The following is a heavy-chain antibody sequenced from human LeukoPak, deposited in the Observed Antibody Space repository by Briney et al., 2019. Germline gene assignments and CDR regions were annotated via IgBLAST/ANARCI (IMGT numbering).Heavy chain of an antibody. CDR1: GFTFSSYE. D-gene: IGHD6-13*01. V-gene: IGHV3-48*03. Sequence: PGGSLRLSCAASGFTFSSYEMNWVRQAPGKGLEWVSYISSSGSTIYYADSVKGRFTISRDNAKNSLYLQMNSLRAEDTAVYYCAREPPSSWFDAFDIWGQGTMVTVSS. J-gene: IGHJ3*02. CDR3: AREPPSSWFDAFDI. CDR2: ISSSGSTI.